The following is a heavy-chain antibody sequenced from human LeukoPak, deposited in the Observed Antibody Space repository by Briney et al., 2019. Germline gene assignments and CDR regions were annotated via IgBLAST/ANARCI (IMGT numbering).Heavy chain of an antibody. D-gene: IGHD3-22*01. CDR1: GFTFSSYS. V-gene: IGHV3-21*01. CDR2: ISSSSSYI. CDR3: AREVTYYYDSSGYLSDY. Sequence: PGGSLRLSCAAPGFTFSSYSMNWVRQAPGKGLEWVSSISSSSSYIYYADSVKGRFTISRDNAKNSLYLQMNSLRAEDTAVYYCAREVTYYYDSSGYLSDYWGQGTLVTVSS. J-gene: IGHJ4*02.